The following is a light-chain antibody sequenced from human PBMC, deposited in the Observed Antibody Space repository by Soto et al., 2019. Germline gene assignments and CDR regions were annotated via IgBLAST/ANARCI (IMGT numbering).Light chain of an antibody. CDR2: VAS. Sequence: TQSPSSLSASVGDRVTITCRASQGISNYLAWYQQHPGKVPKLLIYVASTLQSGVPSRFSGSGSGTDFTLTIRSLQPEDVATYYCQKYNSAPWTFGQGTKVEIK. J-gene: IGKJ1*01. CDR1: QGISNY. CDR3: QKYNSAPWT. V-gene: IGKV1-27*01.